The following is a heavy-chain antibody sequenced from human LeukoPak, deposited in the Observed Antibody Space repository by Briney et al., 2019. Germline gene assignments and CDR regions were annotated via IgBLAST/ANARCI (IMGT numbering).Heavy chain of an antibody. D-gene: IGHD3-10*01. Sequence: ETLSLTCTVSGGSISSYYWSWIRQPPGKGLEWVANIKQDGSEKYYVDSVKGRFTISRDNAKNSLYLQMNSLRAEDTAVYYCAREWFGYFDYWGQGTLVTVSS. J-gene: IGHJ4*02. CDR1: GGSISSYY. V-gene: IGHV3-7*01. CDR3: AREWFGYFDY. CDR2: IKQDGSEK.